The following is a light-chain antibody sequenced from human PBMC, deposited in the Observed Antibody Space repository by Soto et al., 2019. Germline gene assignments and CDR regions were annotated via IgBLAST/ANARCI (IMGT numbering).Light chain of an antibody. CDR3: SSDTSSRSLV. V-gene: IGLV2-14*01. Sequence: QSVLTQPASVSGSPGQSITISCTGTSSDVGGYNYVSWYQQHPGKAAKLMISEVSYRPSGVSNRFAVTKSGNTASLTTSGRQAEDEADYYCSSDTSSRSLVFGGGTKLTVL. CDR2: EVS. CDR1: SSDVGGYNY. J-gene: IGLJ2*01.